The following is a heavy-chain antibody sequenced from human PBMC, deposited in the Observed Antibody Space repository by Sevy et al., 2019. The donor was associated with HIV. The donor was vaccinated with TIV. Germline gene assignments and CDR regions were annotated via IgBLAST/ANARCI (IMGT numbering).Heavy chain of an antibody. CDR1: GGSISGYY. D-gene: IGHD3-3*01. J-gene: IGHJ4*02. CDR3: ARGLNYNFWSGYTFDY. Sequence: SETLSLTCTVSGGSISGYYWSWIRQPPGKGLEWIGYIHSSGSTNYHPSLKSRVTISVDTSKNQFSLRLRSVTAADTAVYYCARGLNYNFWSGYTFDYLGQGTLVTVSS. V-gene: IGHV4-59*01. CDR2: IHSSGST.